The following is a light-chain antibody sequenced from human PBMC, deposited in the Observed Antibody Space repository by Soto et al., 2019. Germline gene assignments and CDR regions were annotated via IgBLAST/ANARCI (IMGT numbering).Light chain of an antibody. V-gene: IGKV1-5*03. J-gene: IGKJ1*01. CDR1: QSISVW. CDR3: QQYNSYWT. Sequence: DIQMTQSPSTLSASVGDRVTITCRASQSISVWLAWYQQKAGKAPNLLIYKASRLESGVPSRFSGGGSETEFTLTISGLQPGDSATYYCQQYNSYWTFGQGTKVDIK. CDR2: KAS.